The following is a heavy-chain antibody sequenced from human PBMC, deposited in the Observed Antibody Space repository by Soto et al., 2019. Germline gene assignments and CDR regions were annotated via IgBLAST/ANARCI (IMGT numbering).Heavy chain of an antibody. CDR2: IIPIFGTA. D-gene: IGHD2-21*02. J-gene: IGHJ4*02. CDR3: ARVGGYCGGDCYSRAQFDY. CDR1: GGTFSSYA. V-gene: IGHV1-69*13. Sequence: GASVKVSCKASGGTFSSYAISWVRQAPGQGLEWMGGIIPIFGTANYAQKFQGRVTITADESTSTAYMELSSLRSEDTAVYYCARVGGYCGGDCYSRAQFDYWGQGTLVTVSS.